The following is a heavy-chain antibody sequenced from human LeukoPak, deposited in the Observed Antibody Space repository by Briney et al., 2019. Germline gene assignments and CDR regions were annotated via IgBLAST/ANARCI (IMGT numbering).Heavy chain of an antibody. D-gene: IGHD3-10*01. CDR2: INAYNGDT. V-gene: IGHV1-18*01. J-gene: IGHJ4*02. CDR1: GYAFTSYG. Sequence: ASVKVSCEASGYAFTSYGISWVRQAPGQGLEWMAWINAYNGDTNYAQKFQGRVTLTTDTSTSTAYMELRSLRSDDTAVYYCARDGSGVWFDYWGQGTLVTVSS. CDR3: ARDGSGVWFDY.